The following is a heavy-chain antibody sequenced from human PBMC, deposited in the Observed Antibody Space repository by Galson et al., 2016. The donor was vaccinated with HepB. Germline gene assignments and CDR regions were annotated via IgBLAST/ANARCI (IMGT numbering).Heavy chain of an antibody. CDR3: ARDNTGWAFDI. J-gene: IGHJ3*02. V-gene: IGHV1-46*01. CDR2: IKSGGGST. CDR1: GHTFTSHH. Sequence: SVKVSCKASGHTFTSHHMHWMRQAPGQGLEWMGIIKSGGGSTTYAQKYQGRVTMNRDTSTSTVYMELSSLRSEDTAVYYCARDNTGWAFDIWGQGTMVTVSS. D-gene: IGHD6-19*01.